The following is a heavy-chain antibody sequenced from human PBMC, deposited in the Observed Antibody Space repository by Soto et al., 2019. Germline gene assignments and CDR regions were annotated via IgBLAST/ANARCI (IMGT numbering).Heavy chain of an antibody. CDR3: ARTLMVYAIGMGAFDI. V-gene: IGHV1-18*01. CDR1: GYTFTSYG. D-gene: IGHD2-8*01. J-gene: IGHJ3*02. Sequence: ASVKVSCKASGYTFTSYGISWVRQAPGQGLEWMGWISAYNGNTNYAQKLQGRVTMTTDTSTSTAYMELRSLRSDDTAVYYCARTLMVYAIGMGAFDIWGQGTMVTVSS. CDR2: ISAYNGNT.